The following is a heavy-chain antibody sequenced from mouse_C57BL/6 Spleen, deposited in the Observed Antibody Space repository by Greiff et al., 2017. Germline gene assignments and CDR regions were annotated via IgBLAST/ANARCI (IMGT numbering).Heavy chain of an antibody. CDR2: IDPEDGET. J-gene: IGHJ1*03. V-gene: IGHV14-2*01. CDR1: GFNIKDYY. Sequence: VQLKESGAELVKPGASVTLSCTASGFNIKDYYMHWVKPRTEQGLAWIGRIDPEDGETKYAPIFPGKATITADTSSNTAYLQLSSLTSEDTAVYCCAREGYDRYFDVWGTGTTVTVSS. CDR3: AREGYDRYFDV. D-gene: IGHD2-2*01.